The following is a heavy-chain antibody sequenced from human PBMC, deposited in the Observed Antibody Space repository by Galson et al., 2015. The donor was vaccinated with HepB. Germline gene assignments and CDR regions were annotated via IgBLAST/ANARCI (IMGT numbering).Heavy chain of an antibody. Sequence: SVKVSCKASGYTFTSYGISWVRQAPGQGLEWMGWISAYNGNTNYAQKLQGRVTMTTDTSTSTAYMELRSLRSDDTAVYYCARDDKYSSGWSTNPVDYWGQGTLVTVSS. J-gene: IGHJ4*02. V-gene: IGHV1-18*01. D-gene: IGHD6-19*01. CDR3: ARDDKYSSGWSTNPVDY. CDR2: ISAYNGNT. CDR1: GYTFTSYG.